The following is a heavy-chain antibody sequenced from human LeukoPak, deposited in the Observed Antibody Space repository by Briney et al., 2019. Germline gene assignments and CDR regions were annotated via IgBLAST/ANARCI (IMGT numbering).Heavy chain of an antibody. V-gene: IGHV1-69*01. CDR3: ARDRFPIYDSSGRNAFDI. CDR2: IIPIFGTA. CDR1: GGTFSSYA. D-gene: IGHD3-22*01. J-gene: IGHJ3*02. Sequence: ASVKVSCKASGGTFSSYAISWVRQAPGQGLEWMGGIIPIFGTANYAQKFQGRVTITADESTSTAYMELRSLRSDDTAVYYCARDRFPIYDSSGRNAFDIWGQGTMVTVSS.